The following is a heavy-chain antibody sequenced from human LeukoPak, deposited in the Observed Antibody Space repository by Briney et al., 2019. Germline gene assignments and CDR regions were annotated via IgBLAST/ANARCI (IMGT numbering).Heavy chain of an antibody. CDR2: INPSGGST. J-gene: IGHJ6*03. V-gene: IGHV1-46*01. CDR3: ARDPSPAYYYYMDV. Sequence: ASVKVSFKASGYTFTSYYMHWVRHPPGQGLEWMGIINPSGGSTSYAQKFQGRVTMTRDMSTSTVYMELSSLRSEDTAVYYCARDPSPAYYYYMDVWGKGTTVTVSS. CDR1: GYTFTSYY.